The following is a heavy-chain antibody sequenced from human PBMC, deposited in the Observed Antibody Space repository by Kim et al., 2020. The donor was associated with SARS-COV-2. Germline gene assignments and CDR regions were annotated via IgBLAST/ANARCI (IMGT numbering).Heavy chain of an antibody. D-gene: IGHD6-19*01. CDR1: GFTFSSYG. V-gene: IGHV3-33*01. Sequence: GGSLRLSCAASGFTFSSYGMHWVRQAPGKGLEWVAVIWYDGSNKYYADSVKGRFTISRDNSKNTLYLQMNSLRAEDTAVYYCARVLLSSGWYGQFYYYYGMDVWGQGTTVTVSS. CDR3: ARVLLSSGWYGQFYYYYGMDV. J-gene: IGHJ6*02. CDR2: IWYDGSNK.